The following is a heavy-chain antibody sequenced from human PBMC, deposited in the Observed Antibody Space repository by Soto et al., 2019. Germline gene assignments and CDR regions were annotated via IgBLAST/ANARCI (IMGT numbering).Heavy chain of an antibody. CDR3: ARDPPHSGYDLFDY. Sequence: GGSLRLSCAASGFTFSSYSMNWVRQAPGKGLEWVSYISSSSSTIYYADSVKGRFTISRDNAKNSLYLQMNSLRAEDTAVYYCARDPPHSGYDLFDYWGQGTLVTVSS. D-gene: IGHD5-12*01. V-gene: IGHV3-48*01. CDR2: ISSSSSTI. CDR1: GFTFSSYS. J-gene: IGHJ4*02.